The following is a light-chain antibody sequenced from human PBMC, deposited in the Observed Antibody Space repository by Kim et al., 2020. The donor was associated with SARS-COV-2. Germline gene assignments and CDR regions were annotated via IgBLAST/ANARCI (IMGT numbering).Light chain of an antibody. CDR2: DVT. Sequence: QSALTQPRSVSGSPGQSVTISCTGTSSDVGLYNYVSWYQQHPGKAPKLMIYDVTERPSGVPDRFSASKSGNTASLTISGLQAEDEADYCCCSYAGSPPYVFGTGTKVTVL. CDR3: CSYAGSPPYV. CDR1: SSDVGLYNY. J-gene: IGLJ1*01. V-gene: IGLV2-11*01.